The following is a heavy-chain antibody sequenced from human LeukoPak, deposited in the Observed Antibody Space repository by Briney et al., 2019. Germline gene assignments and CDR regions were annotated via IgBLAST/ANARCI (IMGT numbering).Heavy chain of an antibody. CDR2: IIPIFGTA. Sequence: SVKVSCKASGDTFSSYAISWVRLAPGQGLEWMGGIIPIFGTANYAQKFQGRVTITADKSTTTAYMELSSLRSEDTAVYYCGTMISSKYYYYYMDVWGKGTTVTVSS. CDR1: GDTFSSYA. CDR3: GTMISSKYYYYYMDV. V-gene: IGHV1-69*06. J-gene: IGHJ6*03. D-gene: IGHD3-16*01.